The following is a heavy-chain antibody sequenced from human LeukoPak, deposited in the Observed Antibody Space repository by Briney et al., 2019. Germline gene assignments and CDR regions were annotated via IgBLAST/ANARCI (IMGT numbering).Heavy chain of an antibody. V-gene: IGHV4-59*08. CDR1: GGSISTYY. J-gene: IGHJ4*02. Sequence: SETLTLTCVVSGGSISTYYWSWIRQPPGKGLEWIGYIYSSGSTNYNPSLKSRVSISVDTSKNQFSLNLNSVTAADTAVYYCACHGRRAGPFTYWGQGTLVTVSS. D-gene: IGHD6-13*01. CDR2: IYSSGST. CDR3: ACHGRRAGPFTY.